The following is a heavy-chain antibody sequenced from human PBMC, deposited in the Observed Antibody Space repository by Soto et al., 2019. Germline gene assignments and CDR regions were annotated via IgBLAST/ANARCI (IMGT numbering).Heavy chain of an antibody. CDR2: IGGVGTDR. CDR3: AKDAVPYNGKLDGFDP. Sequence: DVQLLESGGGLVQPGGSLRLSCAASGFTFRDYAMTWFRQAPGKGPEWVSSIGGVGTDRYYADSVKGRFTISRDNSKNTLVLQMSSLRSDDTAVYYCAKDAVPYNGKLDGFDPWCQGTLVTVSS. V-gene: IGHV3-23*01. CDR1: GFTFRDYA. D-gene: IGHD1-20*01. J-gene: IGHJ5*02.